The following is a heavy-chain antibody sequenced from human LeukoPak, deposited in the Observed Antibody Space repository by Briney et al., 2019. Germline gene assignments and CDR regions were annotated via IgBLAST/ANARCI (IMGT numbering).Heavy chain of an antibody. J-gene: IGHJ3*02. Sequence: GGSLRLSCAASGFTFSSYGMHWVRQAPGKGLEWVAFIRYDGSNKYYADSVKGRFTISRDNSKNTLYLQMNSLRAEDTAMYYCARDLANIHTTGSTYDAIDIWGQGTMVTVSS. V-gene: IGHV3-30*02. D-gene: IGHD3-9*01. CDR2: IRYDGSNK. CDR3: ARDLANIHTTGSTYDAIDI. CDR1: GFTFSSYG.